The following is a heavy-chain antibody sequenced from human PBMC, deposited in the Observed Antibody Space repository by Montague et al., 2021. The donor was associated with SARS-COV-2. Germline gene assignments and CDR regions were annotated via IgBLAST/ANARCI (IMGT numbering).Heavy chain of an antibody. CDR2: IYYSGST. CDR3: ARARRGSGSGSYFDFLVKWFDP. Sequence: TLSLTCTVSGGSISSGGYYWSWIRQHPGKGLEWIGYIYYSGSTYYNPSLKSRVTISVDTSKNQFSLKLSSVTAADTAVYYCARARRGSGSGSYFDFLVKWFDPWGQGTLVTVSS. D-gene: IGHD3-10*01. V-gene: IGHV4-31*03. CDR1: GGSISSGGYY. J-gene: IGHJ5*02.